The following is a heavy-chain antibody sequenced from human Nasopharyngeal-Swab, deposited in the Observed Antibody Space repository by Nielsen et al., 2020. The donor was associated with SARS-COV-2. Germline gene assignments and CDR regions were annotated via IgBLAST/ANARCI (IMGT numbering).Heavy chain of an antibody. CDR3: AKWPDKVGVRPKGYLYS. J-gene: IGHJ4*02. CDR1: GLTFTAYP. Sequence: GESLKISCAASGLTFTAYPFPWVRQAPGKGLEWLAIISTDGNNRFYADSVKGRFTISRDNSKNTLDLEMNRLRVEDTAVYYCAKWPDKVGVRPKGYLYSWGQGTLVTVSS. V-gene: IGHV3-30-3*02. D-gene: IGHD1-26*01. CDR2: ISTDGNNR.